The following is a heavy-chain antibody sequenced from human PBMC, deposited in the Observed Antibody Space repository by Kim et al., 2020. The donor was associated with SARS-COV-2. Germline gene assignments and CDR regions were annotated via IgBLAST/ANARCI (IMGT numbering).Heavy chain of an antibody. CDR1: GFTFTSQG. Sequence: PGGSLRLFCAASGFTFTSQGMNWVRQAPGKGLEWVSTFSVNGNTTYYADSVKGRFTISRDTSKNTVYLQMNSLRAEDTAVYFCANRAYYENWGQGTLVTVSS. CDR2: FSVNGNTT. D-gene: IGHD1-26*01. CDR3: ANRAYYEN. J-gene: IGHJ4*02. V-gene: IGHV3-23*01.